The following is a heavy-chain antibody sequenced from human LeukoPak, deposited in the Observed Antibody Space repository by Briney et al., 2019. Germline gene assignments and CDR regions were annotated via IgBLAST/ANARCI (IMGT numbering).Heavy chain of an antibody. CDR1: GYTFTSYG. CDR3: AREPYYYGSGSYLAPDY. CDR2: ISAYNGNT. J-gene: IGHJ4*02. Sequence: ASVKVSCKASGYTFTSYGISWVRQAPGQGLEWMGWISAYNGNTNYAQKLQGRVTMTTDTSTRTAYMELRSLTSDDTAVYYCAREPYYYGSGSYLAPDYWGQGTLVTVSS. V-gene: IGHV1-18*01. D-gene: IGHD3-10*01.